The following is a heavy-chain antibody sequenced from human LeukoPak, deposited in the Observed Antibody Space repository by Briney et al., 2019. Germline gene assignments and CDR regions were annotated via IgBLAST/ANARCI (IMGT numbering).Heavy chain of an antibody. CDR2: INHSGST. Sequence: SETLSLTCAVYGGSFSGYYWSWIRQPPGKGLEWIGEINHSGSTNYNPSLKSRVTISVDTSKNQFSLKLSSVTAADTAVYYCARGVWYTPYNWFDPWGQGTLVTVSS. D-gene: IGHD6-13*01. V-gene: IGHV4-34*01. CDR1: GGSFSGYY. CDR3: ARGVWYTPYNWFDP. J-gene: IGHJ5*02.